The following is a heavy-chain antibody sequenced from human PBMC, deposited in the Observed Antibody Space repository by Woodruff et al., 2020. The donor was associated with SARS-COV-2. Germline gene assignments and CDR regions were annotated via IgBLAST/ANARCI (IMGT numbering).Heavy chain of an antibody. Sequence: LEWVSAISGSGGSTYYADSVKGRFTISRDNSKNTLYLQMNSLRAEDTAVYYCAKLGLDYYGSGSLDLLFDYWGQGTLVTVFS. V-gene: IGHV3-23*01. D-gene: IGHD3-10*01. J-gene: IGHJ4*02. CDR2: ISGSGGST. CDR3: AKLGLDYYGSGSLDLLFDY.